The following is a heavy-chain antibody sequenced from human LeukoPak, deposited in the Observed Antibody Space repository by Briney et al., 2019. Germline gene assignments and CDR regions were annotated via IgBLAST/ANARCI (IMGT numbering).Heavy chain of an antibody. Sequence: GGSLRLSCAASGLTFSNYGMMWVRQAPGKGLVWVSYINNDGRSATYADSVKGRFTISRDNAKNTLYLQMNSLKAEDSAMYYCARNYNGMSNWGQGTLVILSS. CDR2: INNDGRSA. J-gene: IGHJ4*02. D-gene: IGHD1-26*01. CDR3: ARNYNGMSN. V-gene: IGHV3-74*01. CDR1: GLTFSNYG.